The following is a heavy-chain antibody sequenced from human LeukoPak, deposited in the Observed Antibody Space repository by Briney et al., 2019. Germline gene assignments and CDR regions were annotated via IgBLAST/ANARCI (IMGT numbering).Heavy chain of an antibody. CDR2: IYYSGST. Sequence: SETLSLTCTVSGGSISSSSYYWGWIRQPPGKGLEWIGSIYYSGSTYYNPSLKSRVTISVDTSKNQFSLKLSSVTAADTAVYYCARTRGGLPFFNYWGQGTLVTVSS. J-gene: IGHJ4*02. CDR3: ARTRGGLPFFNY. CDR1: GGSISSSSYY. D-gene: IGHD3-3*01. V-gene: IGHV4-39*01.